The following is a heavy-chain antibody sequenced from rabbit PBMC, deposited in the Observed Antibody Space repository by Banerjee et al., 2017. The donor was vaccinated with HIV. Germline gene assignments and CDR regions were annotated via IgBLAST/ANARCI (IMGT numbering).Heavy chain of an antibody. V-gene: IGHV1S40*01. CDR3: ARELYGDYGNFGL. D-gene: IGHD2-1*01. Sequence: QSLEESGGDLVKPGASLTLTCEASGFSFSSGYDMCWVRQAPGKGLEWIACIDAGSTGDTYYASWAKGRFTISKTSSTTVTLQMTSLTAADTATYFCARELYGDYGNFGLWGQGTLVTVS. CDR1: GFSFSSGYD. CDR2: IDAGSTGDT. J-gene: IGHJ4*01.